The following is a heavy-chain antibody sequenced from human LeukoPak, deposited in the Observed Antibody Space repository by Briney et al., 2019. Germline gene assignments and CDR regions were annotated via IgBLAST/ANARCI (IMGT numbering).Heavy chain of an antibody. CDR2: MNPNSGIT. CDR3: ARIIQDSSSPFAYFDY. J-gene: IGHJ4*02. D-gene: IGHD6-6*01. CDR1: GYTFTSYD. V-gene: IGHV1-8*01. Sequence: AAVKVSCKASGYTFTSYDINWVRQATGQGLEWMGWMNPNSGITGYAQKFQGRVTMTRNTSISTAYMELSSLRSEDTAVYYCARIIQDSSSPFAYFDYWGQGTLVTVSS.